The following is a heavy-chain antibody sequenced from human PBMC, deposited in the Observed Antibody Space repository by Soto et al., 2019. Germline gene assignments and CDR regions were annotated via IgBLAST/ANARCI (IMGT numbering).Heavy chain of an antibody. CDR2: IYYSGST. V-gene: IGHV4-59*01. Sequence: SETLSLTCTVSGGSISSYYWSWIRQPPGKGLEWIGYIYYSGSTNYNPSLKSRVTLSVDTSKNLFSLKLIFLTAADTAVYYCASLPAAIVYWGQGTLVTVSS. J-gene: IGHJ4*02. CDR1: GGSISSYY. CDR3: ASLPAAIVY. D-gene: IGHD2-2*02.